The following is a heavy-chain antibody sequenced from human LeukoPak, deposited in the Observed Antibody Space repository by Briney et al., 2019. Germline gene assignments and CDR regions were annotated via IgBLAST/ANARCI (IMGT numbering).Heavy chain of an antibody. CDR1: GGSISSSSYY. CDR3: AAFRGSPIDI. V-gene: IGHV4-39*01. CDR2: IYYSGST. J-gene: IGHJ3*02. D-gene: IGHD3-10*01. Sequence: SETLSLTCTVSGGSISSSSYYWGWVRQPPGKGLEWIGSIYYSGSTYYNPSLKSRVTISVDTSKNQFSLKLSSVTAADTAVYYCAAFRGSPIDIWGQGTMVTVSS.